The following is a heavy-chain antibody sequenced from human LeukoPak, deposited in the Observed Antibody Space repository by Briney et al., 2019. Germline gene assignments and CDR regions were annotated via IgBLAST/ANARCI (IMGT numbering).Heavy chain of an antibody. CDR3: ARHSGGWVHFDY. D-gene: IGHD3-10*01. J-gene: IGHJ4*02. Sequence: SETLSLTCTVSGGSISSYYWSWIRQPPGKGLEWIGYIYYSGSTNYNPSLKSRVTISVDTSKNQFSLKLSSVTAADTAVYYCARHSGGWVHFDYWGQGTLVTVSS. CDR1: GGSISSYY. V-gene: IGHV4-59*01. CDR2: IYYSGST.